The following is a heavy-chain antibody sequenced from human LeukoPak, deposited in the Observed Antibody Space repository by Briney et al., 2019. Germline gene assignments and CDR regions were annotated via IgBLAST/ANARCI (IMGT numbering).Heavy chain of an antibody. CDR1: GFTFSSYA. CDR2: ISGSGGST. Sequence: GGSLRLSCAASGFTFSSYAMSWVRQAPGKGLEWVSAISGSGGSTYYADSVKGRFTISRDNSKNTLYLQMNSLRAEDTAVYYCAKDITPYVEMATIFDYWGQGTLVTVSS. CDR3: AKDITPYVEMATIFDY. J-gene: IGHJ4*02. D-gene: IGHD5-24*01. V-gene: IGHV3-23*01.